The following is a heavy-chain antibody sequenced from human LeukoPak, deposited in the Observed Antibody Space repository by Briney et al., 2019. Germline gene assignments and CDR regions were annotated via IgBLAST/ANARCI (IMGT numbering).Heavy chain of an antibody. Sequence: SETLSLTCTVSGGSISSYYWSWIRQPPGEGLEWIGYIYYSGSTNYNPSLKSRVTISVDTSKNQFSLKLSSVTAADTAVYYCAREVYHYDSSGYYIDYWGQGTLVTVSS. CDR2: IYYSGST. J-gene: IGHJ4*02. CDR3: AREVYHYDSSGYYIDY. D-gene: IGHD3-22*01. V-gene: IGHV4-59*01. CDR1: GGSISSYY.